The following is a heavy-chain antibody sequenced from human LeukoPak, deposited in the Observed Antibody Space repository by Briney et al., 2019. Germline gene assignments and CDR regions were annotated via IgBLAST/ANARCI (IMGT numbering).Heavy chain of an antibody. Sequence: GGSLRLSCAASGFAFNTYGMSGVRQAPGKGLEWVSAISGSGGNTYYADSVKGRFTISRDNSKNTLYLQMNSLRAEDTALYYCAKDRTWGLDYWGQGTLVTVSS. CDR2: ISGSGGNT. CDR3: AKDRTWGLDY. D-gene: IGHD7-27*01. V-gene: IGHV3-23*01. CDR1: GFAFNTYG. J-gene: IGHJ4*02.